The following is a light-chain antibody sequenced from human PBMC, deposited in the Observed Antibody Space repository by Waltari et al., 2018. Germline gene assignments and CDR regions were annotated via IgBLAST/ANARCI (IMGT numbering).Light chain of an antibody. CDR2: DVS. Sequence: SALTQPASVSGSPGQSITISCTGTSSDVGGYNSVPWSQQHPGKAPKLMIYDVSKRPSGVSNRFSGSKSGYTASLTISGLQAEDEADYYCSSYTSSSTPVVFGGGTKLTVL. CDR1: SSDVGGYNS. J-gene: IGLJ2*01. CDR3: SSYTSSSTPVV. V-gene: IGLV2-14*01.